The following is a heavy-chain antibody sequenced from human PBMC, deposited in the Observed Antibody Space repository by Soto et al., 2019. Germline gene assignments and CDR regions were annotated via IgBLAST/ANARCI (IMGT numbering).Heavy chain of an antibody. J-gene: IGHJ3*02. CDR1: GFTFSSYS. CDR2: ISSSSSYI. Sequence: EVQLVESGGGLVKPGGSLRLSCAASGFTFSSYSMNWVRQAPGKGLEWVSSISSSSSYIYYADSVKGRFTISRDNAKNSLYLQMNSLRAEDTAVYYCARSFTTITIFGVVIKFEGDAFDIWGQGTMVTVSS. V-gene: IGHV3-21*01. D-gene: IGHD3-3*01. CDR3: ARSFTTITIFGVVIKFEGDAFDI.